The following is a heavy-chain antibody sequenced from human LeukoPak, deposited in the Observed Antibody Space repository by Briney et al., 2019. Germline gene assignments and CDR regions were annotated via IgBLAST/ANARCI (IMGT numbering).Heavy chain of an antibody. CDR1: GFTFSTST. CDR3: VRGDYRDY. CDR2: IGSTSRDK. J-gene: IGHJ4*02. Sequence: GGSLRLSCAASGFTFSTSTMSWVRQAPGKGLEWVSSIGSTSRDKYFVGSVRGRFTISRDNAKNSLYLEMNSLRADDTAVYYCVRGDYRDYWGQGTLVTVSS. V-gene: IGHV3-21*01. D-gene: IGHD5-12*01.